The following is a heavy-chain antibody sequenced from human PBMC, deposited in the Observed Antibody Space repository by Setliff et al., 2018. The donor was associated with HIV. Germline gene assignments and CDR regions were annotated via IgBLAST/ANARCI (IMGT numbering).Heavy chain of an antibody. CDR3: VSELPGST. CDR1: GFTFSSFG. Sequence: GSLRLSCAASGFTFSSFGMHWVRQAPGKGLEWVSSISSTSTYIYYADSVKGRVTITRDTSANTVYMELSSLKSEDTGVYYCVSELPGSTWGQGTLVTVSS. D-gene: IGHD3-10*01. J-gene: IGHJ4*02. V-gene: IGHV3-21*01. CDR2: ISSTSTYI.